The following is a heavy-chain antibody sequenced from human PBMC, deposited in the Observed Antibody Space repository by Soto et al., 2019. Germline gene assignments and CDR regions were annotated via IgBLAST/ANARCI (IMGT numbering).Heavy chain of an antibody. Sequence: ASVKVSCKASGYTFTSYGISWVRQAPGQGLEWMGWISAYNGNTNYAQKLQGRVTMTTDTSTSTAYMELRSLRSDDTAVYYCARLTRLTSGDYRSHYYYHGMDVWGQGTTVT. J-gene: IGHJ6*02. D-gene: IGHD4-17*01. CDR3: ARLTRLTSGDYRSHYYYHGMDV. V-gene: IGHV1-18*04. CDR1: GYTFTSYG. CDR2: ISAYNGNT.